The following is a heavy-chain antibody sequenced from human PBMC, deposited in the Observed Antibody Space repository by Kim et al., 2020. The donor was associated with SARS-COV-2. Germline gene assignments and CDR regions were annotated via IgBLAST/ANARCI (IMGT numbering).Heavy chain of an antibody. D-gene: IGHD3-22*01. J-gene: IGHJ3*02. Sequence: LKSRVTISVDTSKNQFSLKLSSVTAADTAVYYCARGGGRYDSSGFDAFDIWGQGTMVTVSS. CDR3: ARGGGRYDSSGFDAFDI. V-gene: IGHV4-59*09.